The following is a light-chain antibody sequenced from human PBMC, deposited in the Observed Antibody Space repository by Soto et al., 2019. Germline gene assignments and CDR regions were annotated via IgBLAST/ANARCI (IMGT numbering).Light chain of an antibody. CDR1: QSISYY. Sequence: DIQMTQSPSSLSASVGDRVTITCRASQSISYYLNWYQQKPGRAPRLLIYTTSSLQSGVPSKFSGSASGTDFTLTISSLQPEDFATYYCQQSYSTPITFGQRTRLEIK. CDR3: QQSYSTPIT. V-gene: IGKV1-39*01. J-gene: IGKJ5*01. CDR2: TTS.